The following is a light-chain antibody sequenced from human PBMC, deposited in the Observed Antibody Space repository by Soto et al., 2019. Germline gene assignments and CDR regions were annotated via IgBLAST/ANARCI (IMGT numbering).Light chain of an antibody. J-gene: IGKJ5*01. CDR3: QQRHNWPIT. CDR2: DVS. Sequence: IVLTQSPATLSLSPGIRATLSCRASQNISSYLIWYQQKPGQAPRLLIYDVSNRATGIPARFSGSGSGTDFTLTISGLEPADLGVYYCQQRHNWPITFGQGTRLEIK. CDR1: QNISSY. V-gene: IGKV3-11*01.